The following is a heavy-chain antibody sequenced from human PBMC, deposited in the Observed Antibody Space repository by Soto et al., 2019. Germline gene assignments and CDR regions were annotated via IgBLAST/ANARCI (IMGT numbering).Heavy chain of an antibody. CDR2: ISGSGGST. J-gene: IGHJ5*02. D-gene: IGHD6-13*01. V-gene: IGHV3-23*01. Sequence: GGSLRLSCAASGFTFSSYAMSWVRQAPGEGLEWVSAISGSGGSTYYADSVKGRFTISRDNSKNTLYRKMNSLRAEDTAVYNCAKGTYSSSWRREKCHNWIDPWGQGTLVTVSS. CDR1: GFTFSSYA. CDR3: AKGTYSSSWRREKCHNWIDP.